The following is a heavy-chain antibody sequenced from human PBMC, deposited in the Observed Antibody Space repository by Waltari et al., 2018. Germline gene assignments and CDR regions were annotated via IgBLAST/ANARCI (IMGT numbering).Heavy chain of an antibody. CDR2: IHHSGNT. J-gene: IGHJ4*02. D-gene: IGHD3-16*01. Sequence: QVQLQESGPGLVKPSETLSLTCNVSGGSISDRTYYWGWIRQPPGKGLEWIGSIHHSGNTYNNPSLKSRVTISVDTSKNQIFLKLSSGTAADTALYYCASQNVFFYVVDYWGQGTLVTVSS. CDR1: GGSISDRTYY. V-gene: IGHV4-39*07. CDR3: ASQNVFFYVVDY.